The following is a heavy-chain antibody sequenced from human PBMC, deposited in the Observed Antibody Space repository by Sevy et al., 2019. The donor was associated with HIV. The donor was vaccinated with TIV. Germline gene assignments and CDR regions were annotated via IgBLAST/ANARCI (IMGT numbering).Heavy chain of an antibody. CDR2: IYYSGST. CDR3: ASGGRHYYDSSVYYEFGTFDY. Sequence: SETLSLTCTVSGGSISSYYWSWIRQPPGKGLEWIGYIYYSGSTNYNPSLKSRVTISVDTSKNQFSLKLSSVTAADTAVYYCASGGRHYYDSSVYYEFGTFDYWGQGTLVTVSS. V-gene: IGHV4-59*01. J-gene: IGHJ4*02. D-gene: IGHD3-22*01. CDR1: GGSISSYY.